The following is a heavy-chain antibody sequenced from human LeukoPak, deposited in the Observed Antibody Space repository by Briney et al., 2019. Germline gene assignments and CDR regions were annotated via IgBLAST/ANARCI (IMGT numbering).Heavy chain of an antibody. Sequence: GRSLRLSCAASGFTFSGYGMHWVRQAPGKGLEWVAVISYDGSNKYYADSVKGRFTISRDNSKNTLYLQMNSLRAEDTAVYYCARDRGGYDLAAAGGFDYWGQGTLVTVSS. CDR2: ISYDGSNK. D-gene: IGHD5-12*01. CDR3: ARDRGGYDLAAAGGFDY. J-gene: IGHJ4*02. V-gene: IGHV3-30*03. CDR1: GFTFSGYG.